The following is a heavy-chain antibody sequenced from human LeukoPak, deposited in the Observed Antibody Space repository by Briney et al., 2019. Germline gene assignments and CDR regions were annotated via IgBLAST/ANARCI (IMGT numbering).Heavy chain of an antibody. CDR3: ARAPVVGSGYYYDY. Sequence: ASVKVSCKASGYTFTNYDINWVRQATGQGLERMGGMNPNSGNTGCAQKFQGRVTMTRNTSISTAYMELSSLRSEDTAVYYCARAPVVGSGYYYDYWGQGTLVTVSS. CDR2: MNPNSGNT. J-gene: IGHJ4*02. D-gene: IGHD3-22*01. V-gene: IGHV1-8*01. CDR1: GYTFTNYD.